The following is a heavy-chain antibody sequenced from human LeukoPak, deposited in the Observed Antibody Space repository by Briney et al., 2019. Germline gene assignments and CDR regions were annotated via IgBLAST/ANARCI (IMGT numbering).Heavy chain of an antibody. Sequence: ASVKVSCKASGYSFTSYDINWVRQATGQGPEWMGWMNPNSGNTGYAQKFQDRVTMTRNTSVSTAYMELSSLRSEDTAVYYCARTGLRFLEWLPDYWGQGTLVTVSS. V-gene: IGHV1-8*01. CDR1: GYSFTSYD. D-gene: IGHD3-3*01. J-gene: IGHJ4*02. CDR3: ARTGLRFLEWLPDY. CDR2: MNPNSGNT.